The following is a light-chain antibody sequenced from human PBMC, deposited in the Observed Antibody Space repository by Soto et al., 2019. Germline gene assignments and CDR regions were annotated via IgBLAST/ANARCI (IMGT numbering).Light chain of an antibody. CDR3: QQSTDYPLT. CDR2: KAS. Sequence: DIQMTQSPSTLSASVGDRVTITCRASQSISSRLAWYQQKPGKAPKLLIYKASSVESGVPSRFSGSGSGTEFTLTISSLQPDDFATYYCQQSTDYPLTFGGGTKVEIK. CDR1: QSISSR. V-gene: IGKV1-5*03. J-gene: IGKJ4*01.